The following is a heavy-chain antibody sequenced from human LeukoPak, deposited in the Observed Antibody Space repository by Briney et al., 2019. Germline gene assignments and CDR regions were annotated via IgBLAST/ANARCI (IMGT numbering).Heavy chain of an antibody. CDR2: IRSKAYGGTT. V-gene: IGHV3-49*04. Sequence: GGSLRLSCTASGFTFGDYAMSWVRQAPGKGLEWVGFIRSKAYGGTTEYAASVKGRFTISRDDSKSIAYLQMNSLKTEDTAVYYCTRSPETLEWLLRFDYWGQGTLVTVSS. J-gene: IGHJ4*02. CDR1: GFTFGDYA. D-gene: IGHD3-3*01. CDR3: TRSPETLEWLLRFDY.